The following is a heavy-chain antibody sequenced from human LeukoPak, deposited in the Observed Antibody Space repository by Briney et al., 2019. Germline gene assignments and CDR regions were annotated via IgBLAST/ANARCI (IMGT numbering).Heavy chain of an antibody. J-gene: IGHJ4*02. CDR2: FDPEDGET. V-gene: IGHV1-24*01. CDR1: GYTLTELS. D-gene: IGHD3-10*01. CDR3: ATNRYGSGPEDC. Sequence: ASVKVSRKVSGYTLTELSMHWVRQAPGKGLEWMGGFDPEDGETIYAQKFQGRVTMTEDTSTDTAYMELSSLRSEDTAVYYCATNRYGSGPEDCWGQGTLVTVSS.